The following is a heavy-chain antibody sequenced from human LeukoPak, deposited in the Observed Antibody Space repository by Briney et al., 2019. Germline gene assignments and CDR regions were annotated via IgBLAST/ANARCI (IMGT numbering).Heavy chain of an antibody. V-gene: IGHV3-23*01. Sequence: HPGGSLRLSCAASGFTFSSYGMSWVRQAPGKGLEWVSAISGSGGSTYYADSVKGRFTISRDNSKNTLYLQMNSLRAEDTAVYYCARSGWELQPPIDYWGQGTLVTVSS. CDR1: GFTFSSYG. CDR2: ISGSGGST. CDR3: ARSGWELQPPIDY. J-gene: IGHJ4*02. D-gene: IGHD1-26*01.